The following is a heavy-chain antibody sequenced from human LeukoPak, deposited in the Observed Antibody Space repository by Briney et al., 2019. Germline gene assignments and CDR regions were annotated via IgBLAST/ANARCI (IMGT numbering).Heavy chain of an antibody. CDR1: GGSISSYY. Sequence: SETLSLTCTVSGGSISSYYWSSIRRPPGKGLEWIGYIYDSGSTNYNPSLKSRVTISVDTSKNQFSLKLSSVTAADTAVYYCARVARILRFLEWSHAFDIWGQGTMVTVSS. CDR2: IYDSGST. V-gene: IGHV4-59*01. CDR3: ARVARILRFLEWSHAFDI. D-gene: IGHD3-3*01. J-gene: IGHJ3*02.